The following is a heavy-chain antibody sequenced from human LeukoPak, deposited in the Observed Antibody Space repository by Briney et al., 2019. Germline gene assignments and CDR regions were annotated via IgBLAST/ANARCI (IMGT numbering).Heavy chain of an antibody. Sequence: GGSVRLSCAASGYTVSNNYMRWVRQAPEQGLEWVSVIYSGGNTFYADSVKGRFTTSRDNSKNTLYLQMSSLRVEDTAVYFCTRLNYDGSVTNAFDVWGQGTMVTVSS. J-gene: IGHJ3*01. CDR1: GYTVSNNY. CDR3: TRLNYDGSVTNAFDV. V-gene: IGHV3-66*04. D-gene: IGHD3-22*01. CDR2: IYSGGNT.